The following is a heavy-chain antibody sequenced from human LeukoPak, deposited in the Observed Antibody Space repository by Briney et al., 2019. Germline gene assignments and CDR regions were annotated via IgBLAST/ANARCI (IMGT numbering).Heavy chain of an antibody. Sequence: NSSETLSPTCTVSGGSISSGDYYWSWIRQPPGKGLEWIGEINHSGSTNYNPSLKSRVTISVDTSKDQFSLKLSSVTAADTAVYYCARRDTVENKTDYWGQGTLVTVSS. J-gene: IGHJ4*02. V-gene: IGHV4-39*07. CDR3: ARRDTVENKTDY. CDR2: INHSGST. D-gene: IGHD4-23*01. CDR1: GGSISSGDYY.